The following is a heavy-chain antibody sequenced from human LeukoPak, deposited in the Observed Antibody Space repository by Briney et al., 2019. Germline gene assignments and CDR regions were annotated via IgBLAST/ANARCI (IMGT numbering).Heavy chain of an antibody. Sequence: PGGSLRLSCAVSGFTFSSYEMNWVRQAPGKGLEWVSYISSSDNTIHYADSVKGRFTISRDNAKNSLYLQMNSLRAEDTAVYYCARDINWVGGYWGQGTLVTVSS. CDR2: ISSSDNTI. D-gene: IGHD7-27*01. CDR1: GFTFSSYE. V-gene: IGHV3-48*03. J-gene: IGHJ4*02. CDR3: ARDINWVGGY.